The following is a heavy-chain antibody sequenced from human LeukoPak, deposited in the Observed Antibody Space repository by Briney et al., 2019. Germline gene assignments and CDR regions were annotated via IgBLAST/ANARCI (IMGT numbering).Heavy chain of an antibody. CDR3: ARGSIVGATWAFDI. J-gene: IGHJ3*02. D-gene: IGHD1-26*01. CDR1: GYTFTSYD. CDR2: IIPILGIA. Sequence: SVKVSCKASGYTFTSYDISWVRQAPGQGLEWMGRIIPILGIANYAQKFQGRVTITADKSTSTAYMELSSLRSEDTAVYYCARGSIVGATWAFDIWGQGTMVTVSS. V-gene: IGHV1-69*04.